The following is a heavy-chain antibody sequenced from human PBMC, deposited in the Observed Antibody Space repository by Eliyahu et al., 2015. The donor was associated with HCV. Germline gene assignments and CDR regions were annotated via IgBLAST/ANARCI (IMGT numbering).Heavy chain of an antibody. CDR2: IIPILGIA. D-gene: IGHD6-13*01. CDR1: GGTVSSYT. J-gene: IGHJ4*02. CDR3: ARVGAAAGS. Sequence: QVQLVQSGAEVKKPGSSVXVSCXXSGGTVSSYTISWVRQAPGQGLEWMGRIIPILGIANYAQKFQGRVTITADKSTSTAYMELSSLRSEDTAVYYCARVGAAAGSWGQGTLVTVSS. V-gene: IGHV1-69*02.